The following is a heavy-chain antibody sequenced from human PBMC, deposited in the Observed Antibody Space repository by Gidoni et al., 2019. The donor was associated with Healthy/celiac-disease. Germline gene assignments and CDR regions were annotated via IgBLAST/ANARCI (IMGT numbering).Heavy chain of an antibody. V-gene: IGHV3-49*05. CDR1: GVTFGDYA. D-gene: IGHD2-15*01. CDR2: IRRKAYGCTT. CDR3: TRYLLLQRSRPNFDY. J-gene: IGHJ4*02. Sequence: EVKLVEAGGGLVKPGRSLRLDCTASGVTFGDYALSCFRQAPGTGLEWVSFIRRKAYGCTTEYAASVKGRFTISRDDSNSIAYLQMTSLTTEDTAVYYCTRYLLLQRSRPNFDYWGQGTLVTVSS.